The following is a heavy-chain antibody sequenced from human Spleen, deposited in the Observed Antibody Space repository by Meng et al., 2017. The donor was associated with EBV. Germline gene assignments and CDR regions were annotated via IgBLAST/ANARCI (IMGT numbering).Heavy chain of an antibody. Sequence: QYRATRALKPSATLSLTSHVYVGALVSYSCTRSCQHSGKGLEWNGENNHNGNTNYDPCIKSRFTISVHKSKWQFSLKLTYMTASDTAVYYSATWWGKGHNWGQETLVTVSS. V-gene: IGHV4-34*01. J-gene: IGHJ4*02. CDR1: VGALVSYS. CDR3: ATWWGKGHN. D-gene: IGHD2-8*02. CDR2: NNHNGNT.